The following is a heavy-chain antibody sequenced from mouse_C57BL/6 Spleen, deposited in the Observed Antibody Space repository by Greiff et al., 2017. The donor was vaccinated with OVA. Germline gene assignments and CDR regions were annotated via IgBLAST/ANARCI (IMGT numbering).Heavy chain of an antibody. D-gene: IGHD1-1*01. Sequence: QVQLKQPGAELVKPGASVKLSCKASGYTFTSYCMQWVKQRPGQGLEWIGEIDPSDSYTKENHKVKGKAPLSVDTSSSTAYMQLSSLTSEDSAVYYCARKCITTVVERDSYYFDYWGQGTTLTVSS. CDR1: GYTFTSYC. V-gene: IGHV1-50*01. J-gene: IGHJ2*01. CDR2: IDPSDSYT. CDR3: ARKCITTVVERDSYYFDY.